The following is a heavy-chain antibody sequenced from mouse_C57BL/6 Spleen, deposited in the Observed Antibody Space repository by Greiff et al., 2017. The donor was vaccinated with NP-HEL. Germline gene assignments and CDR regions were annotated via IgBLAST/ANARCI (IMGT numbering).Heavy chain of an antibody. D-gene: IGHD1-1*01. CDR3: TTYYGSSH. Sequence: DVKLQESGAELVRPGASVKLSCTASGFNIKDDYMHWVKQRPEQGLEWIGWIDPENGDTEYASKFQGKATITADTSSNTAYLQLSSLTSEDTAVYYCTTYYGSSHWGQGTTLTVSS. J-gene: IGHJ2*01. V-gene: IGHV14-4*01. CDR1: GFNIKDDY. CDR2: IDPENGDT.